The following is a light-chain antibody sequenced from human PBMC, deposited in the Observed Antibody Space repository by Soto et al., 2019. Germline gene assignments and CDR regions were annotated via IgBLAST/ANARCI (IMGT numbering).Light chain of an antibody. J-gene: IGLJ2*01. CDR1: DSDVGGYNY. CDR3: SSYTINGVGV. Sequence: QSVLTQPASVSGSPGQSITISCTGTDSDVGGYNYVSWYQHHPGNAPKVMIYDVSNRPSGVSNRFSGSKSVNTASLIISGLQAEDEADYYCSSYTINGVGVFGGGTKVTVL. CDR2: DVS. V-gene: IGLV2-14*03.